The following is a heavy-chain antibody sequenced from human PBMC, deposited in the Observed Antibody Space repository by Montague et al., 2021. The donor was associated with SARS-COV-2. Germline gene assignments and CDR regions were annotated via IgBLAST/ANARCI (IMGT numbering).Heavy chain of an antibody. CDR1: GGSFSTYS. CDR3: ARLGDGVVPSPILGVGPYYCYDYIDV. Sequence: SETLSLTCAVHGGSFSTYSWNWIRQPPGKGLEWIGDIHHGGSTNYNPSLKSRVTISADTSKNQFSLKLTSVAAADTAVYYCARLGDGVVPSPILGVGPYYCYDYIDVWGKGTTVTVSS. J-gene: IGHJ6*03. CDR2: IHHGGST. D-gene: IGHD2-2*02. V-gene: IGHV4-34*01.